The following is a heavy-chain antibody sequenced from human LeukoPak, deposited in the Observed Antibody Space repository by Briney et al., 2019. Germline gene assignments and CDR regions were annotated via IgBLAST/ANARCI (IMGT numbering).Heavy chain of an antibody. J-gene: IGHJ4*02. CDR1: GGSISNYY. V-gene: IGHV4-59*08. CDR2: IYYSGST. CDR3: ARGLDTAMLNY. D-gene: IGHD5-18*01. Sequence: SETLSLTCTVSGGSISNYYWSWIRQPPGKGLEWIGYIYYSGSTSYNPSLKSRVTISVDTSKNQFSLRLSSVTAADTAVYYCARGLDTAMLNYWGQGTLVTVSS.